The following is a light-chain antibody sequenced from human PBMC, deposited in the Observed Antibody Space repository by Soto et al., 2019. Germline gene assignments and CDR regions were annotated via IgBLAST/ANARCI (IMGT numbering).Light chain of an antibody. CDR2: SAS. Sequence: EIVLTQSPATLSLSPGERATLSCRASQSVRNDLVWYHQKPGQAPRVLIYSASNRATGIPARFSGSGSGTDFTLTISSLEPEFFAVYSCQQRTNWSPTFGGLTKVEMK. V-gene: IGKV3-11*01. CDR3: QQRTNWSPT. J-gene: IGKJ4*01. CDR1: QSVRND.